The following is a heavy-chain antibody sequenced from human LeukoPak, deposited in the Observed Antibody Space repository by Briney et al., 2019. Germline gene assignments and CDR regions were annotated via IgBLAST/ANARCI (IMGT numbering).Heavy chain of an antibody. CDR1: GGSIRSYY. CDR2: IYTTGTT. V-gene: IGHV4-4*07. CDR3: ARQGYTASYYFLDY. J-gene: IGHJ4*02. Sequence: SETLSLTCTVSGGSIRSYYWGWVRQPAGKGLEWIGRIYTTGTTNYNPSLKSRLTMSVDTSKNQSSLNLRSVIAADTAVYYCARQGYTASYYFLDYWSQGTLVTVSS. D-gene: IGHD3-10*01.